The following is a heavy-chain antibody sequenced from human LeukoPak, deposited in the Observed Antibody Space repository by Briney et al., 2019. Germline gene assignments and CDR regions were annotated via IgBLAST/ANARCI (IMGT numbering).Heavy chain of an antibody. CDR1: GGSISSSSYY. D-gene: IGHD6-13*01. CDR2: IYYSGST. CDR3: ARHRGYSSSWDYYYYYMDV. J-gene: IGHJ6*03. Sequence: SETLSLTCTVSGGSISSSSYYWGWIRQPPGKGLEWIGSIYYSGSTYYNPSLKSRVTISVDTSKNQFSLKLSSVTAADTAVYYCARHRGYSSSWDYYYYYMDVWGKGTTVTISS. V-gene: IGHV4-39*01.